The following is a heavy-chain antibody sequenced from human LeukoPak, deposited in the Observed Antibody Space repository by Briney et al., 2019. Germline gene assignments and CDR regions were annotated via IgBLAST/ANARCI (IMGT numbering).Heavy chain of an antibody. CDR2: INANSGAT. J-gene: IGHJ4*02. CDR1: GYTFADYF. D-gene: IGHD1-26*01. V-gene: IGHV1-2*06. Sequence: GASVKVSCKTSGYTFADYFIHWVRQAPGQGLEWMGRINANSGATVYQQKFQGRVTMTRDTSISTAYVEVNWLISDDTAIYYCARDVSSTPNWEFDYWGRGTLVTVSS. CDR3: ARDVSSTPNWEFDY.